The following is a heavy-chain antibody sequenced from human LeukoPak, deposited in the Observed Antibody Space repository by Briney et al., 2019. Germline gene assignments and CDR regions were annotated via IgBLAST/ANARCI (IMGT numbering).Heavy chain of an antibody. V-gene: IGHV1-46*01. Sequence: ASVKASCKASGYTFTSYYMHWVRQAPGQGLEWMGIINPSGGSTSYAQKFQGRVTMTRDMSTSTVYMELSSLRSEDTAVYYCARAASTPALYSSGWYFTHFDYWGQGTLVTVSS. CDR1: GYTFTSYY. CDR3: ARAASTPALYSSGWYFTHFDY. J-gene: IGHJ4*02. CDR2: INPSGGST. D-gene: IGHD6-19*01.